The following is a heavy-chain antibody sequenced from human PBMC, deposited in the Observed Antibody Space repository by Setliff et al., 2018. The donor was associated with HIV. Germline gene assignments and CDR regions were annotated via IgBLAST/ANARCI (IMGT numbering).Heavy chain of an antibody. Sequence: GASVKVSCKASGYTFTGYYMHWVRQAPGQGLEWIGWINPNSGGTNYAQKFQGRVTMTRDTSISTAYMELSRLRSDDTAVYYCARGSLLGYFDWLFPDWGQGTLVTVSS. V-gene: IGHV1-2*02. CDR1: GYTFTGYY. D-gene: IGHD3-9*01. CDR2: INPNSGGT. CDR3: ARGSLLGYFDWLFPD. J-gene: IGHJ4*02.